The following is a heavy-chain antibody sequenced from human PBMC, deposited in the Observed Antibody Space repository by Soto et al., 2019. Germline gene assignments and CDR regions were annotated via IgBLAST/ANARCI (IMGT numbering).Heavy chain of an antibody. Sequence: KPSETLSLTCTVSGGSISSGDYYWSWIRQPPGKGLEWIGYIYYSGSTYYNPSLKSRVTISVDTSKNQFSLKLSSVTAADTAVYYCARDRGPLRTPVYYYYGMDVWGQGTTVTVS. V-gene: IGHV4-30-4*01. CDR2: IYYSGST. J-gene: IGHJ6*02. CDR3: ARDRGPLRTPVYYYYGMDV. D-gene: IGHD3-10*01. CDR1: GGSISSGDYY.